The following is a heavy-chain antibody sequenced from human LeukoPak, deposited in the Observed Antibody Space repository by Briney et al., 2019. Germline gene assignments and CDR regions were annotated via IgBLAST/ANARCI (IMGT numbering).Heavy chain of an antibody. D-gene: IGHD3-22*01. Sequence: GGSLRLSCAASGFTFSDYYMSWLRQAPGKGLEWVAYISSSGSTIYYADSVKGRFTISRDNAKNSLYLQMNSLRAEDTAVYYCARAQYYYDSSVWAFDIWGQGTMVTVSS. CDR2: ISSSGSTI. V-gene: IGHV3-11*04. CDR1: GFTFSDYY. CDR3: ARAQYYYDSSVWAFDI. J-gene: IGHJ3*02.